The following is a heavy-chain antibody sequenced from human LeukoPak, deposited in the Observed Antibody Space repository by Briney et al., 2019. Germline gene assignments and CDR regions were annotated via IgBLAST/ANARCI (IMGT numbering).Heavy chain of an antibody. V-gene: IGHV4-59*01. Sequence: SETLSLTCTVSGGSISSYYWSWIRQPPGKGLEWIGYIYYSGSTNYNPSLKSRVTISVDTSKNQFSLKLSSVTAADTAVYYCARDIRGSGSYFHWGQGTLVTVSS. CDR2: IYYSGST. J-gene: IGHJ4*02. CDR3: ARDIRGSGSYFH. CDR1: GGSISSYY. D-gene: IGHD3-10*01.